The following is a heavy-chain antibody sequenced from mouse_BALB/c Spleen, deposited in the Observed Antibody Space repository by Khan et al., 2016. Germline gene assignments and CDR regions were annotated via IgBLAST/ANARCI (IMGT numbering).Heavy chain of an antibody. J-gene: IGHJ2*01. Sequence: EVELVESGGGLVKPGGSLKLSCAASGFTFSSYGMSWVRQTPEKRLVWVATISGGGSYTYYPDSVKGRFTISRDNAKNNLYLQMSSLRSEDTALYNCARLSPAYDGYYCFDYWGQGTTLTVSS. CDR2: ISGGGSYT. V-gene: IGHV5-9-2*01. CDR1: GFTFSSYG. CDR3: ARLSPAYDGYYCFDY. D-gene: IGHD2-3*01.